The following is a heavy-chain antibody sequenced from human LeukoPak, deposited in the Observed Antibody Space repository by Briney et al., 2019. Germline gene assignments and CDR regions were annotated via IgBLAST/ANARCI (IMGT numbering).Heavy chain of an antibody. V-gene: IGHV3-23*01. D-gene: IGHD3-10*01. J-gene: IGHJ4*02. Sequence: TGGSLRLSCAASGFTFSSYAMSWVRQAPGKGLEWVLAISGSGGSTYYADSVKGRFTISRDNSKNTLYLQMNSLRAEDTAVYYCAKGGNYGSLFDYWGQGTLVTVSS. CDR1: GFTFSSYA. CDR2: ISGSGGST. CDR3: AKGGNYGSLFDY.